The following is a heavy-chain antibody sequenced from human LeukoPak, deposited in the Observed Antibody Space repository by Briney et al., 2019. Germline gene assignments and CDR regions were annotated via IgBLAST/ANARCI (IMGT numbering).Heavy chain of an antibody. D-gene: IGHD3-10*01. CDR2: IRSKANSYAT. CDR1: GITFSGSA. V-gene: IGHV3-73*01. CDR3: TRARGSYYYYYGMDV. Sequence: GGSLRLSCAASGITFSGSAMHWVRQASGKGLEWVGRIRSKANSYATAYAASVKGRFTISRDDSKNTAYLQMNSLKTEDTAVYYCTRARGSYYYYYGMDVWGQGTTVTVSS. J-gene: IGHJ6*02.